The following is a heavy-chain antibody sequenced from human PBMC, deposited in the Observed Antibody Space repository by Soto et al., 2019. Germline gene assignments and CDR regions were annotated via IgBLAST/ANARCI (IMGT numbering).Heavy chain of an antibody. CDR3: AHIPNYYQYDWFDP. Sequence: QITLKESGPTLVKPTQTLTLTCTFSGFSLSTTGMGVGWIRQPPGKALEWLALIYWDDDKRYSPSLQSRLSITKDTSKNQVVLTMTNVDPVDTATYYCAHIPNYYQYDWFDPWGQGTLVSVSS. CDR1: GFSLSTTGMG. J-gene: IGHJ5*02. CDR2: IYWDDDK. V-gene: IGHV2-5*02. D-gene: IGHD3-16*01.